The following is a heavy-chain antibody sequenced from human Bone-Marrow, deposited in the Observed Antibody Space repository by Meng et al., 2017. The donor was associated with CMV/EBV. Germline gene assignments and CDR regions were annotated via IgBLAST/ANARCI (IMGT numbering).Heavy chain of an antibody. J-gene: IGHJ4*02. V-gene: IGHV3-23*01. CDR1: GFTVSSNY. CDR2: MSGGVTST. Sequence: GESLKISCAASGFTVSSNYMSWVRQAPGKGLEWVSAMSGGVTSTYYADSVKGRFTISRDNSKNTLYLQMNSLRAEDTAIYYCAKGKASDQWGQGTLVTVSS. CDR3: AKGKASDQ.